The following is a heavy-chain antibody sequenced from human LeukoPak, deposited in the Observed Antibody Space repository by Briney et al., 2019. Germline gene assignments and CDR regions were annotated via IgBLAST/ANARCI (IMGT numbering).Heavy chain of an antibody. CDR2: ISYDGSTE. Sequence: GGSLRPSCASSGFTVSHYAIHWVRQAPGKGLEWVAVISYDGSTESYADSVRGRFTISRDNSKNTLYLQMNSLRNEDTAVYYCARGHSGYFPDYWGQGTLVTVSS. CDR3: ARGHSGYFPDY. CDR1: GFTVSHYA. V-gene: IGHV3-30-3*01. J-gene: IGHJ4*02. D-gene: IGHD3-22*01.